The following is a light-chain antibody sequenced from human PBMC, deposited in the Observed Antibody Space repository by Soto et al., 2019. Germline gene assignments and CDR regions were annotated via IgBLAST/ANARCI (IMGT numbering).Light chain of an antibody. CDR1: QSVSSN. CDR3: QQHNNWPLT. J-gene: IGKJ4*01. CDR2: GAS. V-gene: IGKV3-15*01. Sequence: EIVMTQSPATLSVSPGERATLSCRASQSVSSNLAWYQQKPGQAPRLLVYGASNRATGIPARFSGSGSGTQFTLTISSLQSEDFAVYYCQQHNNWPLTFGGGTKVDIK.